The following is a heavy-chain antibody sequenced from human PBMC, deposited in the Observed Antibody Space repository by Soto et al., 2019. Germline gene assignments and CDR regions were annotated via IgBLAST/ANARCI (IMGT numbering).Heavy chain of an antibody. J-gene: IGHJ3*02. CDR2: INGDGTTI. CDR3: VRDRGYPDSFDI. CDR1: GFNFGPFW. V-gene: IGHV3-74*01. D-gene: IGHD3-10*01. Sequence: GGSLRRTCEGSGFNFGPFWMHWVRQAPGNGLVWVSHINGDGTTIVYADSVKGRFTISRDNAKNTLYLQMNSLRVEDTAVYFCVRDRGYPDSFDIWGPGTLVTVSS.